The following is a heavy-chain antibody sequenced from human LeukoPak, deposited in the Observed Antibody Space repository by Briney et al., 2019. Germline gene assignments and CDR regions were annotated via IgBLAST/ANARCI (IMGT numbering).Heavy chain of an antibody. D-gene: IGHD3-10*01. CDR1: GGSFSGYY. Sequence: PSETLSLTCAVYGGSFSGYYWSWIRQPPGKGLEWIGEINHSGSTNYNPSLKSRVTISLDTSKNQFSLKLSSVTAADTAVYYCAGRYYYGSGSYVDYWGQGTLVTVSS. J-gene: IGHJ4*02. CDR3: AGRYYYGSGSYVDY. V-gene: IGHV4-34*01. CDR2: INHSGST.